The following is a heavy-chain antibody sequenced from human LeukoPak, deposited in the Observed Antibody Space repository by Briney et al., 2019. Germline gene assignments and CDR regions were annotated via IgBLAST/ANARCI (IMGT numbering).Heavy chain of an antibody. CDR1: GGSISSGGYY. D-gene: IGHD5-12*01. Sequence: SETLSLTCTVSGGSISSGGYYWSWIRQHPGKGLEWIGEINHSGSTNYNPSLKSRVTISVDTSKNQFSLKLSSVTAADTAVYYCARDFGRQWLLDYWGQGTLVTVSS. CDR2: INHSGST. J-gene: IGHJ4*02. V-gene: IGHV4-31*03. CDR3: ARDFGRQWLLDY.